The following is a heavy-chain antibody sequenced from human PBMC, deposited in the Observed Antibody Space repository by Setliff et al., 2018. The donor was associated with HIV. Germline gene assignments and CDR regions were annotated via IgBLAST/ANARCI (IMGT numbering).Heavy chain of an antibody. CDR3: ARGRNYDSSGYGDYYYYMDV. J-gene: IGHJ6*03. D-gene: IGHD3-22*01. V-gene: IGHV1-69*13. Sequence: SVKVSCKASGGTFSSYPISWVRQAPGHGLEWMGGTIPIFGTTHYAQKFQGRVTVTADESTSTAYMQLSSLRSDDTAVYYCARGRNYDSSGYGDYYYYMDVWGKGTTVTVSS. CDR2: TIPIFGTT. CDR1: GGTFSSYP.